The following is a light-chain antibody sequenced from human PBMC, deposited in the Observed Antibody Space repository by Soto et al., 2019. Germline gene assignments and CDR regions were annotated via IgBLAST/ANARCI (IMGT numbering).Light chain of an antibody. CDR2: AAY. CDR1: QGIDNY. CDR3: QEHNSYIPT. J-gene: IGKJ1*01. V-gene: IGKV1-16*01. Sequence: ASQGIDNYLAWFQQKPGKATQRLIYAAYTLQSGVTSRFSGSGPGTEFTLAISSMQPDDFATYYCQEHNSYIPTFGQGTQLDIK.